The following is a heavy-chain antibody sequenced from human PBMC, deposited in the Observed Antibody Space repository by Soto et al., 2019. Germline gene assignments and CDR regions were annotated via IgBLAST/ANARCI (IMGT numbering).Heavy chain of an antibody. V-gene: IGHV6-1*01. Sequence: SQTLSLTCAISGDHVSNNNNAWNWLRQSPSRGLEWLGRTYYRSNWYNDYAVSVKSRIAINPDTSKNQFSLQLNSVTPEDTAIYYCARGYALDVWGQGTTVTVSS. CDR2: TYYRSNWYN. CDR3: ARGYALDV. J-gene: IGHJ6*02. CDR1: GDHVSNNNNA.